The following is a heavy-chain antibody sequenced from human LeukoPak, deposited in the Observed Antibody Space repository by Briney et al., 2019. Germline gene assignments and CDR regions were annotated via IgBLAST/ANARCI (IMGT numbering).Heavy chain of an antibody. CDR3: ARSNGGNLDY. D-gene: IGHD4-23*01. Sequence: GGSLRLSCAASGFTFSSYTMNWVRQAPGKGLEWVSYINSRSSTIYYADSVRGRFTISRDNAKNSLYLQMNSLRAEDTAVYYCARSNGGNLDYWGQGTLVTVSS. CDR1: GFTFSSYT. V-gene: IGHV3-48*01. J-gene: IGHJ4*02. CDR2: INSRSSTI.